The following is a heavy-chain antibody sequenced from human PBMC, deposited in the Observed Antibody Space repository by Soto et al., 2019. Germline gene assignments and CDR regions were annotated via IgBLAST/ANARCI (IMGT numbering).Heavy chain of an antibody. Sequence: ASVKVSCKASGYTFTSYGISWVRQAPGQGLEWMGWISAYNGNTNYAQKLQGRVTMTTDTSTSTAYMELRSLRSDDTAVYYCERSPDTIFGVVIDYYFDYWGQGTLVTVS. J-gene: IGHJ4*02. CDR2: ISAYNGNT. V-gene: IGHV1-18*01. CDR1: GYTFTSYG. CDR3: ERSPDTIFGVVIDYYFDY. D-gene: IGHD3-3*01.